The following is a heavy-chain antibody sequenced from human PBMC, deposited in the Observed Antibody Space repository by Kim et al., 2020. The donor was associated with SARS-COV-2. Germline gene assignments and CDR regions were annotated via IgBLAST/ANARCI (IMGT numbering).Heavy chain of an antibody. CDR1: GGSINNYH. D-gene: IGHD2-2*01. CDR3: ARPRGYHGPIFDY. Sequence: SETLSLTCNVSGGSINNYHWSWTRQPPGNGLEWIGYRSYSGSPNSNPSLESRVTISVDTSKNHFSLKLSSVTAADTAVYYCARPRGYHGPIFDYWGQGILVTVST. CDR2: RSYSGSP. J-gene: IGHJ4*02. V-gene: IGHV4-59*01.